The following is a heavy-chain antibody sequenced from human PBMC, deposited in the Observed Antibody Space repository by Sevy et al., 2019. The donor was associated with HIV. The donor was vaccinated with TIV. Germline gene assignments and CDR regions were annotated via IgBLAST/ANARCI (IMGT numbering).Heavy chain of an antibody. J-gene: IGHJ4*02. V-gene: IGHV1-46*02. CDR2: IDPSGGRS. CDR1: GYPFNSLY. D-gene: IGHD3-3*01. CDR3: YSGDFDFCNGHVADLYYFDQ. Sequence: ASVKVSCKASGYPFNSLYMHWIRQAPGQGLEWMGIIDPSGGRSMYAQKFQERVTLSRYTSTRTIYMELRSLRSDDTAVDYCYSGDFDFCNGHVADLYYFDQWGQGTPVTVSS.